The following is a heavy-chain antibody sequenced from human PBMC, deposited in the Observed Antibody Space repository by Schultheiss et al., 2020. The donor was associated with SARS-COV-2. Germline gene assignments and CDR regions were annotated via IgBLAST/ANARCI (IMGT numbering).Heavy chain of an antibody. CDR1: GYTFTSYG. Sequence: ASVKVSCKASGYTFTSYGISWVRQAPGQGLEWMGWISAYNGNTNYALKLQGRVTMTRDTSTSTVYMELSSLRSEVTAVYYCARVGITGMTGWFDPWGQGTLVTVSS. V-gene: IGHV1-18*01. CDR3: ARVGITGMTGWFDP. D-gene: IGHD1-20*01. CDR2: ISAYNGNT. J-gene: IGHJ5*02.